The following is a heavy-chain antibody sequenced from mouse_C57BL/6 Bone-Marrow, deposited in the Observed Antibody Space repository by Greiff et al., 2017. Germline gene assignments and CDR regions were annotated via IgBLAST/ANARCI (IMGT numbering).Heavy chain of an antibody. J-gene: IGHJ4*01. Sequence: EVQLQQSGPELVKPGASVKMSCKASGYTFTDYNMHWVKQSHGKSLEWIGYINPNNGGTSYNQKFKGKATLTVNKASSTAYMELRSLTSEDSAVYYCARWYDGYYTDAMDYWGEGTSVTVSS. CDR1: GYTFTDYN. D-gene: IGHD2-3*01. CDR3: ARWYDGYYTDAMDY. CDR2: INPNNGGT. V-gene: IGHV1-22*01.